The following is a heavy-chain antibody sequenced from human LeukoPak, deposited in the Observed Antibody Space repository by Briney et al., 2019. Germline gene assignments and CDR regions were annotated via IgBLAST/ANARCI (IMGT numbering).Heavy chain of an antibody. CDR1: QFTFTYYA. V-gene: IGHV3-30-3*01. J-gene: IGHJ4*02. D-gene: IGHD7-27*01. CDR3: ARDANWGEIDY. CDR2: ISYDGSDK. Sequence: GGSLRLSCAASQFTFTYYAMHWVRQAPGKGVEWVAIISYDGSDKYYADSVKGRFSIFRDTSKNTQYPQMDSLRPEDTAVYYCARDANWGEIDYWGQGTLVTVSS.